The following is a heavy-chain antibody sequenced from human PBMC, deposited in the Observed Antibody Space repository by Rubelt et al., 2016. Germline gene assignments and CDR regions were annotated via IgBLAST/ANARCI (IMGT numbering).Heavy chain of an antibody. CDR1: GFSLSTSGVG. Sequence: QITLKESGPTLVKPTQTLTLTCTFSGFSLSTSGVGVGWIRQPPGKALEWLALIYWDDDKRYSPSLKSRLTITKETAKNQVVLKMTNMDPVDTAKYYCAHRQSGLSWHKTFDYWGQGTLVTVSS. CDR2: IYWDDDK. CDR3: AHRQSGLSWHKTFDY. J-gene: IGHJ4*02. D-gene: IGHD6-13*01. V-gene: IGHV2-5*02.